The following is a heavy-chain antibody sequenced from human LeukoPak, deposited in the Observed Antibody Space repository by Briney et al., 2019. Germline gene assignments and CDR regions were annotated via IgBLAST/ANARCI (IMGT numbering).Heavy chain of an antibody. CDR2: IKNDGSST. CDR3: VLGGFDY. CDR1: GFTFSSYW. D-gene: IGHD3-16*01. Sequence: GGSLRLSCAASGFTFSSYWMHWVRQAPGKGLVWVSRIKNDGSSTSYADSVKGRFTISRDNAKNTLYLQMNSLRAEDTAVYYCVLGGFDYWGQGTLVTVSS. J-gene: IGHJ4*02. V-gene: IGHV3-74*01.